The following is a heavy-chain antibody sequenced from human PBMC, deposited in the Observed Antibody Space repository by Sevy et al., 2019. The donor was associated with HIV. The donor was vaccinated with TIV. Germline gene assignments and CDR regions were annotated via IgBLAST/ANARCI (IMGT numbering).Heavy chain of an antibody. CDR1: GFTFSTYS. D-gene: IGHD3-10*01. J-gene: IGHJ6*02. CDR3: ERDGGRITMVQGVMAYYHGMDV. V-gene: IGHV3-21*01. Sequence: GGSLRLSCAASGFTFSTYSMNWVRQAPGKGLEWVSSISSSSNYIYYADSVKGRFTISRDNAKNSLYLQMNSLRAEDTALYYCERDGGRITMVQGVMAYYHGMDVWGQGTTVTVSS. CDR2: ISSSSNYI.